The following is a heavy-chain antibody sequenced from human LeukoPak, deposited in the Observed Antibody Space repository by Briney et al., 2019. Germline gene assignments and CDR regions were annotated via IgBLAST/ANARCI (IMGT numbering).Heavy chain of an antibody. CDR1: GGSISSGSYY. J-gene: IGHJ6*03. CDR2: IYTSGST. CDR3: ARALYYGSGSYYRRGDYYYYYMDV. D-gene: IGHD3-10*01. Sequence: ASETLSLTCTVSGGSISSGSYYWSWIRQPAGKGLEWIGRIYTSGSTNYNPSLKSRVTISVDTSKNQFSLKLSSVTAADTAVYYCARALYYGSGSYYRRGDYYYYYMDVWGKGTTVTVSS. V-gene: IGHV4-61*02.